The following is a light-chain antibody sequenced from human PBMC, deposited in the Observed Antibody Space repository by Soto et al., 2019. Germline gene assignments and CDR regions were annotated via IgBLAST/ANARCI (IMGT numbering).Light chain of an antibody. V-gene: IGKV3-20*01. CDR3: PQYDRSPWT. J-gene: IGKJ1*01. Sequence: EIVLTQSPGTLSLSPGQRATLSCRASQSVSSSYLAWYQQKPGQAPRLLICGASSRATGIPDRFSASGSGTDFTLTISRLEPEDFAVYYCPQYDRSPWTFGQGTNVEIK. CDR2: GAS. CDR1: QSVSSSY.